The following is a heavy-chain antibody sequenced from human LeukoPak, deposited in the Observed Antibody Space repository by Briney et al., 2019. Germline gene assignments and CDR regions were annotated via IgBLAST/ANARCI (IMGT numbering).Heavy chain of an antibody. CDR3: ARDDFEYSVHYGMDV. V-gene: IGHV4-39*07. Sequence: PSETLSLTCTVSGGSISSSSYYWGWVRQPPGKGLEWIGTIYYSATTFYNPSLKSRVTMSVDTSKNQISLRLRSVTAADTAVYYCARDDFEYSVHYGMDVWGQGTTVTVSS. CDR2: IYYSATT. D-gene: IGHD3-9*01. J-gene: IGHJ6*02. CDR1: GGSISSSSYY.